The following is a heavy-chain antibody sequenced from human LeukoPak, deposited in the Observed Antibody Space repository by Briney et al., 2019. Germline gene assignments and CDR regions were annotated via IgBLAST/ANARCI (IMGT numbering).Heavy chain of an antibody. CDR1: GFTFSNYW. Sequence: GGSLRLSCEASGFTFSNYWTSWVRQAPGKGLEWVANIDYQGREKWVVDSVKGRFTISRDNTKNLLYLQMYSLRAEDTAVYYCARSSSPGSVDYWGQGTLVTVSS. J-gene: IGHJ4*02. CDR2: IDYQGREK. D-gene: IGHD6-25*01. V-gene: IGHV3-7*01. CDR3: ARSSSPGSVDY.